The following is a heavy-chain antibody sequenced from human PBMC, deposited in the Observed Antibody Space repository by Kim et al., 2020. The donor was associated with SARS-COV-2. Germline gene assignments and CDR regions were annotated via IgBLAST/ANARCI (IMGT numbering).Heavy chain of an antibody. Sequence: SETLSLTCTVSGGSISSYYWSWIRQPPGKGLEWIGYIYYSGSTNYNPSLKSRVTISVDTSKNQFSLKLSSVTAADTAVYYCARLVGASASYYYYGMDVWGQGTTVTVSS. CDR1: GGSISSYY. J-gene: IGHJ6*02. V-gene: IGHV4-59*08. CDR3: ARLVGASASYYYYGMDV. CDR2: IYYSGST. D-gene: IGHD1-26*01.